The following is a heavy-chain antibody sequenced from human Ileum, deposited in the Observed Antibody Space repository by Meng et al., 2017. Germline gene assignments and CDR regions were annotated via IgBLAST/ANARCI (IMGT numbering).Heavy chain of an antibody. D-gene: IGHD5-24*01. Sequence: QVQLVESGGGVVQPGRSLRLSCAASGFTFSSYGMHWVRQAPGKGLEWVAVIRYDGSNKYYADSVKGRFAISRDNSKNTLYLQMNSLRAEDTAVYYCARDSGGYNTWGQGTLVTVSS. CDR2: IRYDGSNK. V-gene: IGHV3-33*01. J-gene: IGHJ5*02. CDR1: GFTFSSYG. CDR3: ARDSGGYNT.